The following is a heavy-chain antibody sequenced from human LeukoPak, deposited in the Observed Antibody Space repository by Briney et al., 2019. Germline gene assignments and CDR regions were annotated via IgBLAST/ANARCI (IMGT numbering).Heavy chain of an antibody. V-gene: IGHV3-33*03. CDR1: GFAFTSYG. D-gene: IGHD4-17*01. J-gene: IGHJ4*02. CDR3: AKSFYTNLLGEVFDQ. CDR2: IAYDGSLQ. Sequence: GTSLRLSCAASGFAFTSYGIHWLRQAPGKGLDRVAFIAYDGSLQYYGDSVKGRFTISRGNSENTVYLEMNSLRADDTALYFCAKSFYTNLLGEVFDQWGQGTLVTVSS.